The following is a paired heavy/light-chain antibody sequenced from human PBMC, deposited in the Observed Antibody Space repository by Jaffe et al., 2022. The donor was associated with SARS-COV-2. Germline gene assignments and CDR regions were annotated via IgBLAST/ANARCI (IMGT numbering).Light chain of an antibody. J-gene: IGLJ1*01. CDR3: SSYRRDSSAFFV. CDR2: DVS. CDR1: SSDIGGYNY. Sequence: QSALTQPASVSGSPGQSITISCSGTSSDIGGYNYVSWYQQYPGKAPKLMIYDVSNRPSGVSYRFSGSKSGNTASLTISGLQAEDEADYYCSSYRRDSSAFFVFGTGTKVSVL. V-gene: IGLV2-14*01.
Heavy chain of an antibody. Sequence: QLQLQGSGPGLVKPSETLSLTCTVSGDSINSRSYYWGWIRQPPGKGLDWIANINYSGTTHYNPSLRSRVTIYMDTSKNQFSLNLSSVTAADTAVYYCAVLYDDTGRHDHWGQGIVVTVSS. V-gene: IGHV4-39*01. J-gene: IGHJ4*02. CDR1: GDSINSRSYY. CDR2: INYSGTT. D-gene: IGHD2-8*02. CDR3: AVLYDDTGRHDH.